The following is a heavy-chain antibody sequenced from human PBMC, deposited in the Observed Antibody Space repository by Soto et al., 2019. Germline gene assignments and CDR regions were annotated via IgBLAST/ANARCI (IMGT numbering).Heavy chain of an antibody. CDR1: GGSFSSYA. CDR3: ARGSYYYDSSGYFDY. Sequence: SVKVSCKASGGSFSSYAISWVRQAPGQGLEWMGGIIPIFGTANYAQKFQGRVTITADESTSTAYMELSSLRSEDTAVYYCARGSYYYDSSGYFDYRGQGTLVTVSS. CDR2: IIPIFGTA. V-gene: IGHV1-69*13. D-gene: IGHD3-22*01. J-gene: IGHJ4*02.